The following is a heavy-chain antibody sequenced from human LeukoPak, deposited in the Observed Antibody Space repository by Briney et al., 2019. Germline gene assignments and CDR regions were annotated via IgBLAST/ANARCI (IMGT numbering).Heavy chain of an antibody. D-gene: IGHD6-19*01. CDR1: GFTFSTYW. Sequence: PGGSLRLSCAASGFTFSTYWMSWIRQTPGKGLEWVANIKQDGSEKYYVDSVKGRFTISRDNAQNSLYLQMSSLRAEDTAVYYCTRDPRSGVIGIAVAGTWWYSGRGTLATVSS. V-gene: IGHV3-7*01. CDR3: TRDPRSGVIGIAVAGTWWY. CDR2: IKQDGSEK. J-gene: IGHJ4*02.